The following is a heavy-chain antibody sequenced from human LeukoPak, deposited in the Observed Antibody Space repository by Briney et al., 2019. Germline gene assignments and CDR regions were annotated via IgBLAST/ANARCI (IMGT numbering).Heavy chain of an antibody. V-gene: IGHV4-34*01. CDR1: GGSFSGYY. Sequence: SETLSLTCAVYGGSFSGYYWSWIRQPPGKGLEWIGEINHSGSTNYNPSLKSRVTISVDTSKNQFSLKLSSVTAADTAVYYCARGGGVPATAIPRYWGQGTLITVSS. J-gene: IGHJ4*02. CDR2: INHSGST. CDR3: ARGGGVPATAIPRY. D-gene: IGHD2-2*01.